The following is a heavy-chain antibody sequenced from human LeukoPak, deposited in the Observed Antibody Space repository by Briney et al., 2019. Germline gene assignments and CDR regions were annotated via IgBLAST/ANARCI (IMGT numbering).Heavy chain of an antibody. CDR1: GGSISSYY. CDR3: ARDQGGYLSWFDP. V-gene: IGHV4-4*07. J-gene: IGHJ5*02. D-gene: IGHD5-12*01. CDR2: IYASGST. Sequence: SETLSLTCTVSGGSISSYYWSWIRQPAGKGLEWIGRIYASGSTHYNPSLKSRVTMSVDTSKKQFSLNLSSVTAADTAVHYCARDQGGYLSWFDPWGQGTLVTVSS.